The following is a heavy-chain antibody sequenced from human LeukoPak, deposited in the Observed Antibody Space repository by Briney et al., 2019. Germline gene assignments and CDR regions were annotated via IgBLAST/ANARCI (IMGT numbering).Heavy chain of an antibody. D-gene: IGHD2-21*02. V-gene: IGHV3-23*01. CDR1: GFTFSSYA. J-gene: IGHJ4*02. Sequence: GGSLRLSCAASGFTFSSYAMSWVRQAPGKGLAWVSAISGSGGSTYYADSVKGRFTISRDNSKHTLYLQMHSLRAEHTAVYYCASPVTGTYYFDYWGQGTLVTVSS. CDR2: ISGSGGST. CDR3: ASPVTGTYYFDY.